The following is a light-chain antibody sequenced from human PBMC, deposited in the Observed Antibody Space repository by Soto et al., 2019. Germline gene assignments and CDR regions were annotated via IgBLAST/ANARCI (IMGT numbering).Light chain of an antibody. V-gene: IGLV2-14*01. CDR1: SSDVGGYNY. Sequence: QSVLTQPASVSGSPGQSITISCTGTSSDVGGYNYVSWYQQHPGKAPKLMIYEVNNRPSGVSWRFSGSKSGNTASLTISGLQAEDEADYYCSSYTSSSTVVFGGGTKLTVL. J-gene: IGLJ2*01. CDR3: SSYTSSSTVV. CDR2: EVN.